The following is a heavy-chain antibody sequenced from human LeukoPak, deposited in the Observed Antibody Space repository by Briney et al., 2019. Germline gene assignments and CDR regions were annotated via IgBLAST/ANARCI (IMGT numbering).Heavy chain of an antibody. CDR1: GYIFTGYY. D-gene: IGHD3-22*01. V-gene: IGHV1-2*02. Sequence: ASVKVSCKASGYIFTGYYMHWVRQAPGQGLEWMGWINPNSGGTNYAQKFQGRVTMTRDTSISTAYMELSRLRSDDTAVYYCARGIKQYYYDSSGYCPDYWGQGTLVTVSS. CDR3: ARGIKQYYYDSSGYCPDY. CDR2: INPNSGGT. J-gene: IGHJ4*02.